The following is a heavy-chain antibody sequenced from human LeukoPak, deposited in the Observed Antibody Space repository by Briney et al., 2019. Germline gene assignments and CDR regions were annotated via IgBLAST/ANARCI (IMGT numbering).Heavy chain of an antibody. CDR2: LDTTGAST. J-gene: IGHJ4*02. D-gene: IGHD2-15*01. CDR1: GFFFSNNA. CDR3: ARDRESSSKGHFDY. V-gene: IGHV3-23*01. Sequence: GGSLRLSCAASGFFFSNNAMSWVRQAPGKGLEWVSSLDTTGASTFFADSVRGRFIVSRDNSKNTLYLQMNSLRAEDTAIYYCARDRESSSKGHFDYWGQGTLVTVSS.